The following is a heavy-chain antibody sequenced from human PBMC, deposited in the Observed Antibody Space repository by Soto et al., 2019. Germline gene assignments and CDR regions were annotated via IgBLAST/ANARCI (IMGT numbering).Heavy chain of an antibody. D-gene: IGHD3-9*01. J-gene: IGHJ4*02. V-gene: IGHV4-31*03. Sequence: SETLSLTCTVSGGSISSGGYYWSWIRQHPGKGLEWIGYIYYSGSTYYNPSLKSRVTISVDTSKNQFSLKLSSVTAADTAVYYCARNGAPRYFDWLFVGYWGQGTLVTVSS. CDR1: GGSISSGGYY. CDR3: ARNGAPRYFDWLFVGY. CDR2: IYYSGST.